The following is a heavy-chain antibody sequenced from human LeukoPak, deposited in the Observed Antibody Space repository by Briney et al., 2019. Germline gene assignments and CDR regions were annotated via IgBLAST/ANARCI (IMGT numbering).Heavy chain of an antibody. CDR1: GFTFSSYG. CDR2: IHYDGSKE. D-gene: IGHD2-2*01. J-gene: IGHJ4*02. V-gene: IGHV3-33*01. CDR3: ARDFCGRPTCYDY. Sequence: GRSLRLSCASSGFTFSSYGTHWVRQAPGKGLEWVAAIHYDGSKEYYVDSVKGRFTISRDDSKSTMYLQMNSLRVEDTAVYYCARDFCGRPTCYDYWGQGTLVTVSS.